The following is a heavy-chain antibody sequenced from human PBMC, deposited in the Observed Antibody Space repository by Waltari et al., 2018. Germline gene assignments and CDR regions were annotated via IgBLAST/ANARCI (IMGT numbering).Heavy chain of an antibody. CDR2: IYYSGST. J-gene: IGHJ4*02. Sequence: QVQLQQWGAGLLKPSETLSLTCAVYGGSFSGYYWSWIRQPPGKGLEWIGSIYYSGSTYYNPSLKSRVTISVDTSKNQFSLKLSSVTAADTAVYYCARRTHDFWSGYSLDYWGQGTLVTVSS. CDR3: ARRTHDFWSGYSLDY. CDR1: GGSFSGYY. V-gene: IGHV4-34*01. D-gene: IGHD3-3*01.